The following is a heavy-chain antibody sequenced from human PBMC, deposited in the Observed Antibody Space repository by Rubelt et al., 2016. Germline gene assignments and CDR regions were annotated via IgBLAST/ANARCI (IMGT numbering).Heavy chain of an antibody. J-gene: IGHJ6*03. CDR1: GGSFSGYY. V-gene: IGHV4-34*01. CDR3: AGRAAAGNGGHYYYYMDV. D-gene: IGHD6-13*01. CDR2: INHSGST. Sequence: QVQLQQWGAGLLKPSETLSLTCAVYGGSFSGYYWSWIRQPPGKGLEWIGEINHSGSTYYNPSLKSRVTISVDTSKNQFSLKLSSVTAADTAVYYCAGRAAAGNGGHYYYYMDVWGKGTTVTVSS.